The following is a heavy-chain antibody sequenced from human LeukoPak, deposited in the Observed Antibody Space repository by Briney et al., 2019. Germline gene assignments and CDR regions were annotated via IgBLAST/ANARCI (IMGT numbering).Heavy chain of an antibody. CDR2: ISSSGSTI. CDR1: GFTFSDYY. D-gene: IGHD1-14*01. Sequence: GGSLRLSCAASGFTFSDYYMSWIRQAPGKGLEWVSYISSSGSTIYYADSVKGRFTISRDNAKNSLYLQMNSLRAEDTAVYYCSRVTPSNDAFDIWGQGTMVTVSS. V-gene: IGHV3-11*04. J-gene: IGHJ3*02. CDR3: SRVTPSNDAFDI.